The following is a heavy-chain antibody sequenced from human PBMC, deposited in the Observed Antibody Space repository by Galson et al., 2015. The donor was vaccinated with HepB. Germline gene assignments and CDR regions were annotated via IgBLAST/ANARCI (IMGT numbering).Heavy chain of an antibody. CDR3: AKELYDFWSGYYGPTNWFDP. V-gene: IGHV3-30*18. CDR2: ISYDGSNK. CDR1: GFTFSSYG. J-gene: IGHJ5*02. Sequence: YLRLSCAASGFTFSSYGMHWVRQAPGKGLEWVAVISYDGSNKYYADSVKGRFTISRDNSKNTLYLQMNSLRAEDTAVYYCAKELYDFWSGYYGPTNWFDPWGQGTLVTVSS. D-gene: IGHD3-3*01.